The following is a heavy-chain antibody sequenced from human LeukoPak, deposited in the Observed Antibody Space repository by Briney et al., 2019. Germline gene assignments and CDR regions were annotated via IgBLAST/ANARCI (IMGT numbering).Heavy chain of an antibody. J-gene: IGHJ6*03. CDR3: ARGVGATRGYYYYYMDV. Sequence: SETLSLTCTVSGGSISSGSYYWSWIRQPAGKGLEWIGRIYTSGSTNYNPSLKSRVTISVDTSKNQFSLKLSSVTAADTAAYYCARGVGATRGYYYYYMDVWGKGTTVTISS. CDR2: IYTSGST. CDR1: GGSISSGSYY. V-gene: IGHV4-61*02. D-gene: IGHD1-26*01.